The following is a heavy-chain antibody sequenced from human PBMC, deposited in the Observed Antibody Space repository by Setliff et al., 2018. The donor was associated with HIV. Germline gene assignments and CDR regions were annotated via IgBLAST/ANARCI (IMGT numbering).Heavy chain of an antibody. Sequence: PGGSLRFSCAASGFTFSSYAMYWVRQAPGKGLEWVAVISYDGSNKYYADSVKGRFTISRDTSKNTLFLQMNSLTTDDTAVYYCCTGPLNTYGWDYWGQGTVVTVSS. V-gene: IGHV3-30-3*01. CDR3: CTGPLNTYGWDY. D-gene: IGHD5-18*01. CDR2: ISYDGSNK. CDR1: GFTFSSYA. J-gene: IGHJ4*02.